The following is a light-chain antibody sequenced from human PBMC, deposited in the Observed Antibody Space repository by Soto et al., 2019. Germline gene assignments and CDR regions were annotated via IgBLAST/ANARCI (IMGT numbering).Light chain of an antibody. V-gene: IGKV3-15*01. J-gene: IGKJ1*01. CDR2: GAS. CDR1: QSISSN. CDR3: QQYDNWPPWT. Sequence: EIVMTQSPATLSVSPGERATLSCRASQSISSNLAWYQQKPGQAPRLLIYGASTRATGIPASLSGSGSGTEFTLTISSLQSEDFAVYYCQQYDNWPPWTFGQGTKVEIK.